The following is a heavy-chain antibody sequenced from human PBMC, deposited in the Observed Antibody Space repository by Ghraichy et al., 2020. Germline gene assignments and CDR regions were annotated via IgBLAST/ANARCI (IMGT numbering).Heavy chain of an antibody. CDR2: ISWNSGSI. CDR3: AKKNTNGVGLDY. CDR1: GFTFDDYA. Sequence: GGSLRLSCAASGFTFDDYAMHWVRQAPGKGLEWVSGISWNSGSIGYADSVKGRFTISRDNAKNSLYLQMNSLRAEDTALYYCAKKNTNGVGLDYWGQGTLVTVSS. V-gene: IGHV3-9*01. D-gene: IGHD2-8*01. J-gene: IGHJ4*02.